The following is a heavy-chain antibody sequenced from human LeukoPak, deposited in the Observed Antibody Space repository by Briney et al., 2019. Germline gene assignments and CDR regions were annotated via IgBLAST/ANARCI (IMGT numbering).Heavy chain of an antibody. CDR1: GFTFSSYE. CDR3: ARVWGLAVAGGEIEY. CDR2: ISSSGTTI. D-gene: IGHD6-13*01. Sequence: GGSLRLSCAASGFTFSSYEMNWVRQAPGKGLEWVSYISSSGTTIYYADSVKGRFTISRDNAKNSLYPQMNSLRDEDTAVYYCARVWGLAVAGGEIEYWGQGTLVTVSS. J-gene: IGHJ4*02. V-gene: IGHV3-48*03.